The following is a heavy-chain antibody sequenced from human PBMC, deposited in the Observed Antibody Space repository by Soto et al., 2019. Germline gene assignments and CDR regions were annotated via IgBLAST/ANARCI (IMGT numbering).Heavy chain of an antibody. CDR2: IYPGDSDT. CDR1: GYSFTSYW. V-gene: IGHV5-51*01. Sequence: GESLKISCKGSGYSFTSYWIGWVRQMPGKGLGGMGIIYPGDSDTRYSPSFQGQVTIAADKSISTAYLQWSSLKASDTAMYYCARQEEMATPDYWGQGTLVTVSS. D-gene: IGHD5-12*01. CDR3: ARQEEMATPDY. J-gene: IGHJ4*02.